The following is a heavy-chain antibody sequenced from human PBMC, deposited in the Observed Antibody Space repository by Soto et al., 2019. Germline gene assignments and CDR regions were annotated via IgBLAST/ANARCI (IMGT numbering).Heavy chain of an antibody. CDR1: GFTFSSYW. CDR3: ARDRALYYYDSSGSTYYYGMDV. CDR2: INSDGSST. V-gene: IGHV3-74*01. Sequence: GGSLRLSCAASGFTFSSYWMHWVRQAPGKGLVWVSRINSDGSSTSYADSVKGRFTISRDNAKNTLYLQMNSLRAEDTAVYYCARDRALYYYDSSGSTYYYGMDVWGQGTTVTVSS. D-gene: IGHD3-22*01. J-gene: IGHJ6*02.